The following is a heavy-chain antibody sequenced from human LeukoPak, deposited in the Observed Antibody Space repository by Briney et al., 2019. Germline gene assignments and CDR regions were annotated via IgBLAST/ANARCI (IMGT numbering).Heavy chain of an antibody. CDR1: GYTFTDYY. V-gene: IGHV1-46*01. CDR3: ARDWEGEGDYYDSSGLPDY. D-gene: IGHD3-22*01. J-gene: IGHJ4*02. Sequence: GPVKVSCKASGYTFTDYYMHWLRQAPGQGLEWMGIINPSSGSTSYAQKFQGRVTMTRDTSTSTAYMELRSLRSDNTAVYYCARDWEGEGDYYDSSGLPDYWGQGTLVTVSS. CDR2: INPSSGST.